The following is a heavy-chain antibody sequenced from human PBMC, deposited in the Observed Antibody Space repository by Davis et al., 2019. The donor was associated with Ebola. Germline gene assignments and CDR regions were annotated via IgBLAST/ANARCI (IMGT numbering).Heavy chain of an antibody. Sequence: AASVKVSCKASGGTFSSYAISWVRQAPGQGLEWMGRIIPIFGTANYAQKFQGRVTITADESTSTAYMELSSLRSEDTAVYYCATAVGYVDGMDVWGQGTTVTVSS. J-gene: IGHJ6*02. V-gene: IGHV1-69*13. CDR3: ATAVGYVDGMDV. CDR2: IIPIFGTA. D-gene: IGHD3-16*01. CDR1: GGTFSSYA.